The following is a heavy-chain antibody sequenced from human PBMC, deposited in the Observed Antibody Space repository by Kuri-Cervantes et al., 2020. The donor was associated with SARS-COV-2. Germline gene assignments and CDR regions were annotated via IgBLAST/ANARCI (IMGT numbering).Heavy chain of an antibody. CDR2: ISNSGGST. J-gene: IGHJ4*02. CDR3: AKSMSIAAPASDY. V-gene: IGHV3-23*01. Sequence: GGSLRLSCAASGFTFSSYAMRWVRQAPGKGLEWVSTISNSGGSTYYADSVKGRFTISRDNSKNTLYLQMNSLRADDTAVYYCAKSMSIAAPASDYWGQGTLGTVSS. D-gene: IGHD6-13*01. CDR1: GFTFSSYA.